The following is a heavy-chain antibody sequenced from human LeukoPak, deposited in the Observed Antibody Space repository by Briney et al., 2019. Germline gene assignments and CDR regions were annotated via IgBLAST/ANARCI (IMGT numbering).Heavy chain of an antibody. CDR2: ISGSGDNT. V-gene: IGHV3-23*01. Sequence: GETLRLSCAASGFTFSSYGMTWVRQAPGKGLEWVSGISGSGDNTWYADSVRGRFTISRDNSKKTLDLQMHSLRAEDTAVYYCAKASVWTMVRVVSYFDEWGQGIQVTVSS. CDR3: AKASVWTMVRVVSYFDE. CDR1: GFTFSSYG. D-gene: IGHD3-10*01. J-gene: IGHJ4*02.